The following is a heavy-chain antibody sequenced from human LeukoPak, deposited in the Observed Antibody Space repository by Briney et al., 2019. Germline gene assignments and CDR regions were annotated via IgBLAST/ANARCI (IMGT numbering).Heavy chain of an antibody. D-gene: IGHD6-19*01. Sequence: PGGSLRLSCAASGFTFSSYAMSWVRQAPGKGLEWVSTISGSGGSTYYADSVKDRFTISRGNSKNTLYLQMNSLRAEDTAVYYCARDEVAGTNYWGQGTLVTVSS. V-gene: IGHV3-23*01. CDR3: ARDEVAGTNY. CDR1: GFTFSSYA. CDR2: ISGSGGST. J-gene: IGHJ4*02.